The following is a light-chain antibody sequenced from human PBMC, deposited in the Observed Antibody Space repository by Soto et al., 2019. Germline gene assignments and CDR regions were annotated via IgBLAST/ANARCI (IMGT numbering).Light chain of an antibody. J-gene: IGLJ2*01. V-gene: IGLV1-47*01. Sequence: QSVLTQPPSASGTPGQRVIISCSGGSSNIGSNSVYWYQQLPGTAPKLLIHRNDQRPSGVPDRFSGSKSGTSASLAISGLRSEDEADYYCAAWDDSLSVLVLGGGTKLTVL. CDR1: SSNIGSNS. CDR2: RND. CDR3: AAWDDSLSVLV.